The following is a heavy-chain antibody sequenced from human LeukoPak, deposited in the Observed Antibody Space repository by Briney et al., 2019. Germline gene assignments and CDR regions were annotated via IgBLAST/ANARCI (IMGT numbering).Heavy chain of an antibody. CDR2: IDTDVSIT. J-gene: IGHJ4*02. CDR1: GFTFSRYW. Sequence: PGGSLRLSCAASGFTFSRYWMHWVRHAPGKGLVWVSRIDTDVSITTYADSVKGRLTISRDNAKNTLYLQMNSLRAEDTAVYYCARGPQGIDYWGQGTLVTVSS. V-gene: IGHV3-74*01. D-gene: IGHD1-14*01. CDR3: ARGPQGIDY.